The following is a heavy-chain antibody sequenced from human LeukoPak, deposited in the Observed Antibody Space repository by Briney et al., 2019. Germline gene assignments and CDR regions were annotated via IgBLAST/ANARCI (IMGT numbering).Heavy chain of an antibody. Sequence: PGGSLRLSCAASGFTVSSNYMSRVRQAPGKGLEWVSAISGSGGSTYYADSVKGRFTISRDNSKNTLYLQMNSLRAEDTAVYYCAKEGAKGSVYWGQGTLVTVSS. V-gene: IGHV3-23*01. CDR1: GFTVSSNY. D-gene: IGHD1-26*01. CDR3: AKEGAKGSVY. CDR2: ISGSGGST. J-gene: IGHJ4*02.